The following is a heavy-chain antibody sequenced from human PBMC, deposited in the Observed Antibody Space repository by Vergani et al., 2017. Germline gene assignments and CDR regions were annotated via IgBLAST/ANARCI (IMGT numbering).Heavy chain of an antibody. J-gene: IGHJ3*02. CDR1: GYTFTGYY. V-gene: IGHV1-2*02. D-gene: IGHD2-2*01. Sequence: QVQLVQSGAEVKKPGASVKVSCKASGYTFTGYYMHWVRQAPGQGLEWMGWINPNSGGTNYAQKFQGRVTMTRDTSISTAYMELSRLRSDDTAVYYCARGKGRVYCSSTSCPRCAFDIWGQGTMVTVSS. CDR3: ARGKGRVYCSSTSCPRCAFDI. CDR2: INPNSGGT.